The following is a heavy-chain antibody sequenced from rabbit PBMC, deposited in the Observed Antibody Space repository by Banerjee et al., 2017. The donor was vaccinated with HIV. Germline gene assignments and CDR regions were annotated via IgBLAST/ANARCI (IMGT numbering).Heavy chain of an antibody. D-gene: IGHD6-1*01. CDR1: GFSFSSSYY. J-gene: IGHJ4*01. CDR3: ATPGVGYNGYDRFNF. V-gene: IGHV1S45*01. Sequence: QEQLEESGGDLVKPGASLTLTCTASGFSFSSSYYMCWVRQAPGKGLELIACIYTSSGSTDYASWAKGRFTISKTSSTTVTLQMTSLTAADTATYFCATPGVGYNGYDRFNFWGPGTLVTV. CDR2: IYTSSGST.